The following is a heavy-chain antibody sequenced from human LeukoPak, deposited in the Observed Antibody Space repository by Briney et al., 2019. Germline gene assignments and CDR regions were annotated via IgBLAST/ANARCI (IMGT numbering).Heavy chain of an antibody. J-gene: IGHJ4*02. D-gene: IGHD5-18*01. Sequence: GASVKVSCKASGYTFTGYYMHWVRQAPGQGLEWMGWINPNSGGTNCAQKFQGRVTMTRDTSISTAYMELSRLRSDDTAVYYCARPQTRGYSYGYDYWGQGTLVTVSS. CDR2: INPNSGGT. CDR1: GYTFTGYY. CDR3: ARPQTRGYSYGYDY. V-gene: IGHV1-2*02.